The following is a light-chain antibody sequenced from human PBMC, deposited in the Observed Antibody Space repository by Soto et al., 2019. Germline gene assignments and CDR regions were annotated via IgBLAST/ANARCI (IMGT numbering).Light chain of an antibody. V-gene: IGKV3-20*01. Sequence: ELVLTQSPDTLSLSPGERATLSCRASQSVSSDFLVWYQQKPGQAPRLLIYGASSSATGIPDRFSGGGSETDFILSISRLEPEDFAVYYCQHYYNSPPSVTFGPGTQVDIK. J-gene: IGKJ3*01. CDR3: QHYYNSPPSVT. CDR2: GAS. CDR1: QSVSSDF.